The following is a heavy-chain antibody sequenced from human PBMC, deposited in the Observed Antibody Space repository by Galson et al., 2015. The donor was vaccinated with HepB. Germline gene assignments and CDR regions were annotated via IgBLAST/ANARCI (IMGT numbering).Heavy chain of an antibody. V-gene: IGHV3-48*03. CDR1: GFTFSSYE. CDR2: INSDGNNI. CDR3: VREITETPDAFDI. Sequence: SLRLSCAASGFTFSSYEMSWVRQAAGKGLEWISYINSDGNNIYYADSVKGRFTISRDNTKKSLFLQMNTLRAEDTAVYYCVREITETPDAFDIWGPGTMVTVSS. J-gene: IGHJ3*02. D-gene: IGHD4-17*01.